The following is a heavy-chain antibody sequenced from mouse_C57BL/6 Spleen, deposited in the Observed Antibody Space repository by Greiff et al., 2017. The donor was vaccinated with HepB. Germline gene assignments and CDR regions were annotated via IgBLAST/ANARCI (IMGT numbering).Heavy chain of an antibody. Sequence: QVQLQQSGAELVRPGTSVKVSCKASGYAFNNYLLEWVKQRPGQGLEWIGVINPGSGGTNYNEKFKGKATLTADKSSSTAYMQLSSLTSEDSAVYFCARGYDYGGYFDVWGTGTTVTVSS. CDR1: GYAFNNYL. CDR2: INPGSGGT. J-gene: IGHJ1*03. D-gene: IGHD2-4*01. CDR3: ARGYDYGGYFDV. V-gene: IGHV1-54*01.